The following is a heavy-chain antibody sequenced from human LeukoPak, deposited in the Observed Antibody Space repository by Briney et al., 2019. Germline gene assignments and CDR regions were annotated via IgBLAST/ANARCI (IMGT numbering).Heavy chain of an antibody. V-gene: IGHV4-38-2*02. J-gene: IGHJ4*02. Sequence: PSETLSLTCTVSGYSISSGYFWGWIRQPPEKGLEWIGNIYHSGITYYNPSLKSRVTISVDTSKNQFSLRLSSVTAADTAVYYCARVAYFDSSGYYYSFDYWGRGTLVTVSS. CDR3: ARVAYFDSSGYYYSFDY. CDR1: GYSISSGYF. D-gene: IGHD3-22*01. CDR2: IYHSGIT.